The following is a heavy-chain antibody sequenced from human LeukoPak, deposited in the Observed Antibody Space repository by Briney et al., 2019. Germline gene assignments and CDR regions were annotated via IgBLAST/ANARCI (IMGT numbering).Heavy chain of an antibody. CDR3: ARVDWNDRDYYYYMDV. CDR2: ISSSSSYI. J-gene: IGHJ6*03. V-gene: IGHV3-21*01. CDR1: GFTFSSYS. Sequence: GGSLRLSCAASGFTFSSYSMNWVRQALGKGLEWVSSISSSSSYIYYADSVKGRFTISRDNAKNSLYLQMNSLRAEDTAVYYCARVDWNDRDYYYYMDVWGKGTTVTVSS. D-gene: IGHD1-1*01.